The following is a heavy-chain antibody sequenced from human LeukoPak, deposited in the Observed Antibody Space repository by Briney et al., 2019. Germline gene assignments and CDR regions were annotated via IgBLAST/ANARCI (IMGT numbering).Heavy chain of an antibody. CDR2: ISSSSTYI. J-gene: IGHJ4*02. Sequence: GGSLRLSCAASGFTFSSYSMNWVRQAPGKGLDGVSSISSSSTYIYYADSVKGRFTVSRDNAKNSLYLQMNSLRAEDTAVYFCASQYTSSRIFDDWGQGTLVTVSS. CDR1: GFTFSSYS. CDR3: ASQYTSSRIFDD. V-gene: IGHV3-21*01. D-gene: IGHD6-13*01.